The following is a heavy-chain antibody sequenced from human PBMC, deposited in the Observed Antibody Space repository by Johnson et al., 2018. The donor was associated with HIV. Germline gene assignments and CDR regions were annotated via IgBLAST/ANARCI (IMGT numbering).Heavy chain of an antibody. CDR2: INWNGGST. Sequence: VQVVESGGGVVQPGRSLRLSCAASGFTFSSYAMHWVRQAPGKGLEWVSGINWNGGSTGYADSVKGRFTISRDKAKKSLYLQMNSLRAADTALYYCARVTSNGDSSGLVDAFDIWGQGTMVTVSS. CDR1: GFTFSSYA. J-gene: IGHJ3*02. CDR3: ARVTSNGDSSGLVDAFDI. D-gene: IGHD3-22*01. V-gene: IGHV3-20*04.